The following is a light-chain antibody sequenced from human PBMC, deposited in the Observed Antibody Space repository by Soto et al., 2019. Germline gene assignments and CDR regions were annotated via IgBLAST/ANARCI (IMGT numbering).Light chain of an antibody. CDR2: SVS. Sequence: DIQMTQSPSALSASVGDTVTVTCRASQAIGNHLAWFQQQPGKVPQRLIFSVSTLQIGAPSRFTGSGSETIFTLTLTNLQPEDFASYFCLQHYTYPPTFGGGT. J-gene: IGKJ4*01. V-gene: IGKV1-17*03. CDR1: QAIGNH. CDR3: LQHYTYPPT.